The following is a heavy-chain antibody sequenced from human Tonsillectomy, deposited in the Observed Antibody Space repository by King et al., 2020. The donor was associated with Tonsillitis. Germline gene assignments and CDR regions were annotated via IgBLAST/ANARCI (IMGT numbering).Heavy chain of an antibody. Sequence: TLKESGPTLVKPTQTLTLTCTFSGFSLSTSGVGVGWIRQPPGKALEWLALIYWDDDKRYSPSLKSRLTITKDTSKNQVVLTMTNMDPVDTATYYCALPLPDYGDSLQPAFDYWGQGTLVTVSS. CDR3: ALPLPDYGDSLQPAFDY. J-gene: IGHJ4*02. CDR1: GFSLSTSGVG. V-gene: IGHV2-5*02. D-gene: IGHD4-17*01. CDR2: IYWDDDK.